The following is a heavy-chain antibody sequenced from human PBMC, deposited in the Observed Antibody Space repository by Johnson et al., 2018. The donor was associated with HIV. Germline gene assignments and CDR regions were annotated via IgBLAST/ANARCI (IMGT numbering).Heavy chain of an antibody. V-gene: IGHV3-66*01. Sequence: LSCAASGFTFSRYDMHWVRQAPGKGLEWVSVIYSGGSTYYADSVKGRFTISRDNSKNTLYLQMNSLRAEDTAVYYCARDKGIAAPATDDAFDIWGQGTMVTVSS. CDR2: IYSGGST. J-gene: IGHJ3*02. D-gene: IGHD6-13*01. CDR1: GFTFSRYD. CDR3: ARDKGIAAPATDDAFDI.